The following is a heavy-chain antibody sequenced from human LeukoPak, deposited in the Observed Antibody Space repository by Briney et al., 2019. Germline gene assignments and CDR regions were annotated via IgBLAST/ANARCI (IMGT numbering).Heavy chain of an antibody. J-gene: IGHJ4*02. Sequence: PGGSLRLSCAASGFTFSSYWMSWVRQAPGKGLEWMANINQDGSEKYYVDSVKGRFSISRDNAKSSLYLQMNTLRADDTAVYYRARDRALYDSRRGYYYTEDDYWGQGTLVTVSS. CDR3: ARDRALYDSRRGYYYTEDDY. CDR1: GFTFSSYW. D-gene: IGHD3-22*01. V-gene: IGHV3-7*01. CDR2: INQDGSEK.